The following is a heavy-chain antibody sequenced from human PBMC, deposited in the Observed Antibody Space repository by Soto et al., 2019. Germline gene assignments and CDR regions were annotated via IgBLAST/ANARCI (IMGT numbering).Heavy chain of an antibody. CDR1: GFSFSSYA. CDR3: AKDRERDAWYEDY. Sequence: EVQLLESGGGLVQPGGSLRLSCVASGFSFSSYAMSWVRQAPGEGLEWVSVISGSDGSTYYADSVKGRFTISRDDSKSTLYLQMNSLRAEDTAVDYCAKDRERDAWYEDYWGQGTLVTVSS. V-gene: IGHV3-23*01. D-gene: IGHD6-13*01. CDR2: ISGSDGST. J-gene: IGHJ4*02.